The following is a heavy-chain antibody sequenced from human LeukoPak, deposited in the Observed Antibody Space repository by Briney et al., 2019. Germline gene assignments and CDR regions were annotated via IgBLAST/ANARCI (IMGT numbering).Heavy chain of an antibody. D-gene: IGHD3-22*01. CDR3: ARVGSFDSSGYYSYFDY. V-gene: IGHV4-59*01. Sequence: SETLSLTCTVSGGSISSYYWSWIRQPPGKGLEWIGYIYYSGSTNYNPSLKSRVTISVDTSKNQFSLKLSSLTAADTAVYYCARVGSFDSSGYYSYFDYWGQGTLVTVSS. CDR2: IYYSGST. J-gene: IGHJ4*02. CDR1: GGSISSYY.